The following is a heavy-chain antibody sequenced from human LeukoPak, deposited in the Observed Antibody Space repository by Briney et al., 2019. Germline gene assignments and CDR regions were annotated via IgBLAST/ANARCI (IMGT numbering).Heavy chain of an antibody. Sequence: SVKVSCKASGGTFSSYAFNWVRQAPGQGLEWMGRIIPILGIADYPQKFQGRVTMTRNTSISTAYMELSSLRSEDTAVYYYARGQQLPRVYWGQGTLVTVSS. D-gene: IGHD6-13*01. J-gene: IGHJ4*02. V-gene: IGHV1-69*04. CDR3: ARGQQLPRVY. CDR2: IIPILGIA. CDR1: GGTFSSYA.